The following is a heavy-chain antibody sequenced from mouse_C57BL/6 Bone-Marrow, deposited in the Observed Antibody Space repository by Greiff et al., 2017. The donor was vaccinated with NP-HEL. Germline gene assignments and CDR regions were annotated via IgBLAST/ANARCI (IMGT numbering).Heavy chain of an antibody. CDR2: INSDGSST. V-gene: IGHV5-16*01. D-gene: IGHD2-4*01. J-gene: IGHJ4*01. Sequence: EVQLVESEGGLVQPGSSMKLSCTTSGFTFSDYYMAWVRQVPEKGLDWIANINSDGSSTYYLDSLKSRFIISRDNAKNILYLQMSRLKSEDTATYYCAREGGLRRRTYAMDYWGQGTSVTVSS. CDR1: GFTFSDYY. CDR3: AREGGLRRRTYAMDY.